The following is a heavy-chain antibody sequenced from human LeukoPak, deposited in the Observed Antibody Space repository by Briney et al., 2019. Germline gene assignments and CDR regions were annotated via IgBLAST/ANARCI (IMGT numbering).Heavy chain of an antibody. Sequence: GEFLKISCKGSGYSFTSYWIGWLRQMAGEGLEWMGIIYPGDSDNSYSPSFQGQVTISADKSISTAYLQWSSLKASDTAMYYCPRHQVESAVGIPPRFAFDIWGQGTMVTVSS. J-gene: IGHJ3*02. CDR3: PRHQVESAVGIPPRFAFDI. D-gene: IGHD6-13*01. V-gene: IGHV5-51*01. CDR2: IYPGDSDN. CDR1: GYSFTSYW.